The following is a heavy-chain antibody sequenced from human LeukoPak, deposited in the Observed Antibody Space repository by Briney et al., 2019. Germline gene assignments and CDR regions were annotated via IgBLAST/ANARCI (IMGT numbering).Heavy chain of an antibody. D-gene: IGHD1-26*01. CDR2: INHSGST. V-gene: IGHV4-34*01. J-gene: IGHJ4*02. CDR1: GGSFSGYY. CDR3: ARGFVRGSYDY. Sequence: SETLSLTCAVYGGSFSGYYWSWIRQPPGKGLEWIGEINHSGSTNYNPSLKSRVTISVDTSKNQFSLKLSSVTAADTAVYYCARGFVRGSYDYWGQGTLVTVSS.